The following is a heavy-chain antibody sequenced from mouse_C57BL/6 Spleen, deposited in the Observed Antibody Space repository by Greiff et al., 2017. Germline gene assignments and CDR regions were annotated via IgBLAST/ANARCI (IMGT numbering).Heavy chain of an antibody. CDR3: ARFFPYYAMDY. J-gene: IGHJ4*01. V-gene: IGHV1-64*01. Sequence: QVQLQQPGAELVKPGASVKLSCKASGYTFTSYWMHWVKQRPGQGLEWIGMIHPNSGSTNYNEKFKSKATLTVDKSSSTAYMQLSILTSEDSAVYYCARFFPYYAMDYWGQGTSVTVSS. CDR1: GYTFTSYW. CDR2: IHPNSGST.